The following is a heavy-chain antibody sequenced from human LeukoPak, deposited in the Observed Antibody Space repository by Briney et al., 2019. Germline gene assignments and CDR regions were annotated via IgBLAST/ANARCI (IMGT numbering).Heavy chain of an antibody. Sequence: GESLRISCKGSGYSFTSYWISWVRQMPGRGLEWMGRIDPSDSYTNYSPSFQGHVTISADKSISTAYLQWSSLKASDTAMYYCATPPTYYYGSGSYYTDYCGQGTLVTVSS. CDR2: IDPSDSYT. CDR3: ATPPTYYYGSGSYYTDY. J-gene: IGHJ4*02. CDR1: GYSFTSYW. D-gene: IGHD3-10*01. V-gene: IGHV5-10-1*01.